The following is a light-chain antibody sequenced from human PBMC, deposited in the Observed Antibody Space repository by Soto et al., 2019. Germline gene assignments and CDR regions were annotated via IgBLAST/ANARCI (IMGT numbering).Light chain of an antibody. CDR3: AAWHDSLNGPV. J-gene: IGLJ2*01. Sequence: QSVLTQPPSASGTPGQRVTISCSGSSSNIGSNTVNWYQQLPGTAPKVLIYSNNQRPSGVPDRFSGSKSGTSASLAISGLQAEDEAEYYCAAWHDSLNGPVFGGGTKLTVL. CDR1: SSNIGSNT. CDR2: SNN. V-gene: IGLV1-44*01.